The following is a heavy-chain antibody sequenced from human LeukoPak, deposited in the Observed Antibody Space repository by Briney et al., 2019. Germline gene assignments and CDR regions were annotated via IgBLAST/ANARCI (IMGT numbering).Heavy chain of an antibody. V-gene: IGHV4-39*07. D-gene: IGHD2-15*01. CDR3: ARTGGGGSSYYIDY. CDR2: IYYSGST. Sequence: PSETLSLTCTVSGGSIRSSSYYWGWIRQPPGKGLEWIGNIYYSGSTYYNPSLKSRVTTSVDTSKNQFSLKLSSVTAADTAVYYCARTGGGGSSYYIDYWGQGTLVTVSS. CDR1: GGSIRSSSYY. J-gene: IGHJ4*02.